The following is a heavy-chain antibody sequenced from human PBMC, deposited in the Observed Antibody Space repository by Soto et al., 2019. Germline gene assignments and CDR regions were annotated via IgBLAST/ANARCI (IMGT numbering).Heavy chain of an antibody. CDR1: GFTFSSYS. V-gene: IGHV3-48*02. CDR2: ISSSSSTI. D-gene: IGHD1-7*01. Sequence: GGSLRLSCAASGFTFSSYSMNWVRQAPGKGLEWVSYISSSSSTIYYADSVKGRFTISRDNAKNSLYLQMNSLRDEDTAVYYCARGPGTTWRYYYGMDVWGQGTTVTVSS. CDR3: ARGPGTTWRYYYGMDV. J-gene: IGHJ6*02.